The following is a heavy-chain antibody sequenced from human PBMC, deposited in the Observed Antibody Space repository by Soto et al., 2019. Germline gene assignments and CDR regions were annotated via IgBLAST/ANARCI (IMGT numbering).Heavy chain of an antibody. D-gene: IGHD2-15*01. CDR1: GYNLDKSW. CDR2: IFPADSDT. CDR3: ARGGGYDSFDF. V-gene: IGHV5-51*01. Sequence: SLKISCKVSGYNLDKSWIGWVRQMPGKGLEWMGIIFPADSDTRYSPSFQGQVTLSVDKSISTALLQWSSLRASDTAIYYCARGGGYDSFDFWGQGIQVTVSS. J-gene: IGHJ4*02.